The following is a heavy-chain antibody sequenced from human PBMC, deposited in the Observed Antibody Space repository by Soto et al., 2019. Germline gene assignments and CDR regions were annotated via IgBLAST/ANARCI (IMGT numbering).Heavy chain of an antibody. CDR1: GGSLSSGGYY. J-gene: IGHJ4*02. CDR2: IYYSGST. CDR3: PTGSYYYDSSLYYHY. D-gene: IGHD3-22*01. Sequence: SETLSLTCTVSGGSLSSGGYYWSWIRQHPGKGLEWIGYIYYSGSTYYNPSLKSRVTISVDTSKNQFSLKLSSVTAADTAFFYCPTGSYYYDSSLYYHYWAQGTLDPVSS. V-gene: IGHV4-31*03.